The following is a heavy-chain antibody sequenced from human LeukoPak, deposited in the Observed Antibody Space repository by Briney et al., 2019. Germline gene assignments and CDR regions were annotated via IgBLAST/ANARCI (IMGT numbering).Heavy chain of an antibody. D-gene: IGHD3-10*01. Sequence: GGSLRLSCAASGFTFSGSWMSWVRQAPGKGLEWVANINQDGSAKNYQDSVKGRLTISIDRGKNSMYLQMNRLRDEDTAVDNCERGLSWRVRDYWPEGTRVTV. CDR2: INQDGSAK. J-gene: IGHJ4*02. CDR1: GFTFSGSW. CDR3: ERGLSWRVRDY. V-gene: IGHV3-7*01.